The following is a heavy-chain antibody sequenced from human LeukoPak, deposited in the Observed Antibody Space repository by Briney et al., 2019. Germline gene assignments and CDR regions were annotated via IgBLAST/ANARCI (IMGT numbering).Heavy chain of an antibody. CDR1: GDSFSSWNW. Sequence: PGETLSLTCSVSGDSFSSWNWWCWARPTAEKGLEWIAKIVHSGSTNYNPSVEGRLTISIDKSKNHFSLMLTTVTAADTALYYCARGMWCYTLFSAFDVWGQGTMVSVSS. V-gene: IGHV4-4*02. CDR3: ARGMWCYTLFSAFDV. J-gene: IGHJ3*01. D-gene: IGHD2-2*02. CDR2: IVHSGST.